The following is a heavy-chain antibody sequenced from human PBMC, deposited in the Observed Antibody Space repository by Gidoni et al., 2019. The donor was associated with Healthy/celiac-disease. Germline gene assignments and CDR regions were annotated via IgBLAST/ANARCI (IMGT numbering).Heavy chain of an antibody. CDR3: ARLFSGTYYDFWKDVWAFDI. CDR1: GFTFSSYS. V-gene: IGHV3-48*01. Sequence: EVQLVESGGGLVQPGGSLRLSCAASGFTFSSYSMNWVRQAPGKGLEWVSYISSSSSTIYYADSVKGRFTISRDNAKNSLYLQMNSLRAEDTAVYYCARLFSGTYYDFWKDVWAFDIWGQGTMVTVSS. CDR2: ISSSSSTI. J-gene: IGHJ3*02. D-gene: IGHD3-3*01.